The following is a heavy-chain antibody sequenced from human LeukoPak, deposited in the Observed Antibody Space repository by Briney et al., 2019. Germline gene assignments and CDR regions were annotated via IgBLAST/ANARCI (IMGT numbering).Heavy chain of an antibody. D-gene: IGHD1-26*01. Sequence: GGSLRLSCAASGFTFSSYAMSWVRQAPGKGLEWVSAISGSGGSTYYADSVKGRFIISRDNSENTLYLQMNSLRPEDTAIYYCSRGGDIVGATRSAFDIWGQGTMVTVSS. CDR3: SRGGDIVGATRSAFDI. CDR2: ISGSGGST. J-gene: IGHJ3*02. CDR1: GFTFSSYA. V-gene: IGHV3-23*01.